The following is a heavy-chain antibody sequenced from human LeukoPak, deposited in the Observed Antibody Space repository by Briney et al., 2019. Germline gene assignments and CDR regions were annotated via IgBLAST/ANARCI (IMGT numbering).Heavy chain of an antibody. CDR1: GXTFSDYY. CDR2: IYSGGST. V-gene: IGHV3-66*01. D-gene: IGHD3-10*01. CDR3: ARGTVTMVDY. Sequence: GGSLRLSCAASGXTFSDYYMSWIRQAPGRGREWVSVIYSGGSTYYADSVKGRFTTSRDNSKNTLFLQMNSLRAGDTAVYYCARGTVTMVDYWGQGTLVTVSS. J-gene: IGHJ4*02.